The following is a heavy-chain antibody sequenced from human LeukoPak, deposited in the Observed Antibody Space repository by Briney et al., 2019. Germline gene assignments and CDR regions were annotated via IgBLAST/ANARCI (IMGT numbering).Heavy chain of an antibody. CDR2: INPNSGGT. V-gene: IGHV1-2*02. D-gene: IGHD5-12*01. CDR1: GYTFTSYY. Sequence: ASVKVSCKASGYTFTSYYMHWVRQAPGQGLEWMGWINPNSGGTNYAQKFQGRVTMTRDTSISTAYMELSRLRSDDTAVYYCARVVRVEIASNAFDIWGQGTMVTVSS. CDR3: ARVVRVEIASNAFDI. J-gene: IGHJ3*02.